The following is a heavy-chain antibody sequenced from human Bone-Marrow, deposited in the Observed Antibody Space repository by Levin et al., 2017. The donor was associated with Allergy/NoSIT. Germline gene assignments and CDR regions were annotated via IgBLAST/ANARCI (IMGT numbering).Heavy chain of an antibody. CDR3: ARVECSSTRCSTFHYYGLDV. V-gene: IGHV4-30-4*01. Sequence: PSETLSLTCTVSGGSISSADYYWSWLRQAPGKGLEWIGYIYYSGRTDYNPSLKSRVTISADTSKNQFSLKLSSLTAADTAVYYCARVECSSTRCSTFHYYGLDVWGQGTTVTVSS. CDR2: IYYSGRT. CDR1: GGSISSADYY. D-gene: IGHD2-2*02. J-gene: IGHJ6*02.